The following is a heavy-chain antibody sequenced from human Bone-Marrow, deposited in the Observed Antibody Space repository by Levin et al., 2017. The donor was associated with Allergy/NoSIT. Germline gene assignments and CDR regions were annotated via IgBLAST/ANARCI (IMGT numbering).Heavy chain of an antibody. CDR2: LKPDSGDV. D-gene: IGHD2-21*02. CDR3: SRVMAAVTGGDY. Sequence: ASVKVSCKASGYSFTDYYIHWVRQAPGQGLEWVGRLKPDSGDVKYAQRFQGRVTLTRDTSTSTAYLELTSLTSRDTAVYYCSRVMAAVTGGDYWGQGTLVIVSS. V-gene: IGHV1-2*06. CDR1: GYSFTDYY. J-gene: IGHJ4*02.